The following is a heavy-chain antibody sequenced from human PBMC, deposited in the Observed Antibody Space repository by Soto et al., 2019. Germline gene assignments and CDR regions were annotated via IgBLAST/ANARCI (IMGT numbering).Heavy chain of an antibody. J-gene: IGHJ4*02. CDR1: GFAVSANY. V-gene: IGHV3-66*01. CDR2: IYSGGDT. Sequence: EAHLVGSGGGLVQPGGSLRLSCAASGFAVSANYLSWVRQAPGKGLEWVSIIYSGGDTDYADSMRGRFTISRDNSKNTLYLQMNSLKAEDTAVYYCATRMTTAPYWGQGALVNVSS. CDR3: ATRMTTAPY. D-gene: IGHD4-17*01.